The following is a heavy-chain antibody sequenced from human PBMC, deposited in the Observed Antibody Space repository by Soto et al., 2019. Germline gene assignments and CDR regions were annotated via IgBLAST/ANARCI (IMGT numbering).Heavy chain of an antibody. CDR1: GFSFSSYA. D-gene: IGHD3-3*01. J-gene: IGHJ2*01. Sequence: PGGSLRLSCAASGFSFSSYAMSWVRQAPGKGLDWVSAITGSGGVTHSADSVKGRFTVSRDDSKNRLYLQMTSLRTEDTAIYYCARVSGTITIFGVLIPTHWYFDLWGRGTLVTVSS. CDR3: ARVSGTITIFGVLIPTHWYFDL. V-gene: IGHV3-23*01. CDR2: ITGSGGVT.